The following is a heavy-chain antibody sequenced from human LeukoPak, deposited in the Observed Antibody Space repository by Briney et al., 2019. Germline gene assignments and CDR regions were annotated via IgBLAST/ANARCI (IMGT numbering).Heavy chain of an antibody. V-gene: IGHV4-34*01. CDR3: ARHLAATGCY. CDR2: INHSGRT. J-gene: IGHJ4*02. D-gene: IGHD6-13*01. Sequence: KTSETLSLTCAVYGGSFSGYYWSWIRQPPGKGLEWIGEINHSGRTNYNPSLKSRVTISVDTSKNQFSLKLSSVTAADTAVYYCARHLAATGCYWGQGTLVTVSS. CDR1: GGSFSGYY.